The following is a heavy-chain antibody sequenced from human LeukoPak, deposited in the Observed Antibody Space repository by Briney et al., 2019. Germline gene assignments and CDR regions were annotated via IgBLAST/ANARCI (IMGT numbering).Heavy chain of an antibody. CDR3: ARDYYGSGSHPNWFDP. D-gene: IGHD3-10*01. Sequence: SETLSLTCTVSSGSISSYYWSWIRQPAGKGLEWIGRIYTSGSTNYNPSLKSRVTMSLDTSKNQFSLKLSSVTAADTAVYYCARDYYGSGSHPNWFDPWGQGTLVTVSS. CDR1: SGSISSYY. V-gene: IGHV4-4*07. CDR2: IYTSGST. J-gene: IGHJ5*02.